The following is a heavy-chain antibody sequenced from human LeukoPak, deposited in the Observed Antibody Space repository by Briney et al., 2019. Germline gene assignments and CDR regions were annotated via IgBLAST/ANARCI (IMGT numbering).Heavy chain of an antibody. J-gene: IGHJ4*02. D-gene: IGHD3-9*01. CDR2: IKQDGSEK. V-gene: IGHV3-7*01. Sequence: AGGSLRRSCAASGFTFSSYWMSWVRQAPGKGLEWVADIKQDGSEKYYVDSVKGRFTISRDNAKNSLYLQMNSLRAEDTAVYYCAKDYDILTGAPDFDYWGQGTLVTVSS. CDR3: AKDYDILTGAPDFDY. CDR1: GFTFSSYW.